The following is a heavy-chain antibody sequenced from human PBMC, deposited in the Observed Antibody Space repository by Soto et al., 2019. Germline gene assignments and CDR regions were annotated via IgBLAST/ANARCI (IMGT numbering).Heavy chain of an antibody. J-gene: IGHJ4*02. CDR3: TRAKSEGAKYFDY. V-gene: IGHV3-49*04. CDR1: GFTFGDYA. Sequence: GGSLRLSCTASGFTFGDYAMSWVRQAPGKGLGWVGFIRSKAYGGTTEYAASVKGRFTISRDDSKSIAYLQMNSLKTEDTAVYYCTRAKSEGAKYFDYWGQGTLVTVSS. CDR2: IRSKAYGGTT. D-gene: IGHD1-26*01.